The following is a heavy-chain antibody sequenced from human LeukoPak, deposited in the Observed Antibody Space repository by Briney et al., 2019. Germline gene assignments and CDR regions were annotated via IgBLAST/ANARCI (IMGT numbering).Heavy chain of an antibody. J-gene: IGHJ5*02. Sequence: ASVKVSCKASVYTFTGYYMHWVRQAPGQGFEWMGWINPNSGGTNYAQKFQGRVTMTRDTSISTAYMELSRLRSDDTAVYYCARAEYCSSTSCYRFDPWGQGTLVTVSS. CDR1: VYTFTGYY. D-gene: IGHD2-2*01. CDR2: INPNSGGT. CDR3: ARAEYCSSTSCYRFDP. V-gene: IGHV1-2*02.